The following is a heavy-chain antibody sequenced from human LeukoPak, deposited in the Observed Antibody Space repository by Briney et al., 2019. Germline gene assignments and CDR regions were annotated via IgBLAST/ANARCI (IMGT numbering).Heavy chain of an antibody. CDR1: GGSISSYY. D-gene: IGHD3-3*01. Sequence: ASETLSLTCTVSGGSISSYYWSWIRQPAGKGLEWIGRIYTSGSTNYHPSLKSRVTLSVDTSKNQFSLKRSSVTAADTAVYYCARGDYDFWSGYLDYWGQGTLVTVSS. CDR3: ARGDYDFWSGYLDY. V-gene: IGHV4-4*07. CDR2: IYTSGST. J-gene: IGHJ4*02.